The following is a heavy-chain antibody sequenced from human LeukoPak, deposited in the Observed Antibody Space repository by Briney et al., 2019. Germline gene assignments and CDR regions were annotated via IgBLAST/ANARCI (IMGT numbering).Heavy chain of an antibody. J-gene: IGHJ4*02. V-gene: IGHV3-7*01. CDR1: GFTFSNYW. CDR2: IKPDESEK. D-gene: IGHD2-2*01. Sequence: AGSLRLSCSAYGFTFSNYWMSWVRQAPGKGLEWVANIKPDESEKYYVDSVKGRFTISRDNAKSSLSLQMNSLRAEDTAVYYCARALDSSSSRYQAFEEWGQGTLVTVSS. CDR3: ARALDSSSSRYQAFEE.